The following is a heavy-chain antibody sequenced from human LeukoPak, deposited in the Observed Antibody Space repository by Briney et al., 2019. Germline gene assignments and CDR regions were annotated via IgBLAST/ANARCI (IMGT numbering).Heavy chain of an antibody. CDR1: GYTFTSYG. V-gene: IGHV1-18*01. Sequence: ASVKVSCKASGYTFTSYGISWVRRAPGQGLEWMGWISAYNGNTNYAQKLQGRVTMTTDTSTSTAYMELRSLRSDDTAVYYCARDLVTLFPRRYSSSSGSDYWGQGTLVTVSS. CDR2: ISAYNGNT. CDR3: ARDLVTLFPRRYSSSSGSDY. D-gene: IGHD6-6*01. J-gene: IGHJ4*02.